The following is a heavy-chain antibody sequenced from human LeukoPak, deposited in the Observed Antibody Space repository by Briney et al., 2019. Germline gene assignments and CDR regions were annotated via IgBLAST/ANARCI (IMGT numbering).Heavy chain of an antibody. CDR2: MNPNSGNT. J-gene: IGHJ6*03. CDR3: ARGRAITIFGDYYYMDV. CDR1: GYTFTSYD. Sequence: RASVKVSCKASGYTFTSYDINWVRQATGQGLEWMGWMNPNSGNTGYAQKFQGRVTMTRNTSISTAYMELSSLRSEDTAVYYCARGRAITIFGDYYYMDVWGKGTTVTVSS. V-gene: IGHV1-8*01. D-gene: IGHD3-3*01.